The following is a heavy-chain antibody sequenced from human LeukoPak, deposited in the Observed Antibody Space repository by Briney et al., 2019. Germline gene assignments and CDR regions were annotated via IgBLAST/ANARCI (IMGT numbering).Heavy chain of an antibody. CDR1: GYTFTSYD. J-gene: IGHJ5*02. Sequence: ASVKVSCKASGYTFTSYDINWVRQATGQGLEWMGGFDPEDGETIYAQKFQGRVTMTEDTSTDTAYMELSSLRSEDTAVYYCATPWGSTGWFDPWGQGTLVTVSS. V-gene: IGHV1-24*01. CDR2: FDPEDGET. CDR3: ATPWGSTGWFDP. D-gene: IGHD7-27*01.